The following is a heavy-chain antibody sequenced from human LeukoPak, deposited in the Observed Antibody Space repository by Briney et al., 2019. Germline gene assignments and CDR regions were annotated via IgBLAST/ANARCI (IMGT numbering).Heavy chain of an antibody. Sequence: GGSLRLSCAASGFTFSNAWMNWVRQAPGKGLEWVSYISSSGSTIYYADSVKGRFAISRDNAKNSLYLQMNSLRAEDTAVYYCARDKVGRGYSYGYNYWGQGTLVTVSS. CDR2: ISSSGSTI. CDR1: GFTFSNAW. V-gene: IGHV3-48*04. D-gene: IGHD5-18*01. J-gene: IGHJ4*02. CDR3: ARDKVGRGYSYGYNY.